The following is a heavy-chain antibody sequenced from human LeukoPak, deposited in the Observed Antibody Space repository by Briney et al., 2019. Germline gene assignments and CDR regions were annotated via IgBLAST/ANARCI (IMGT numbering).Heavy chain of an antibody. CDR2: IYYSGST. CDR3: AREGDCSSTSCYGRLVYAFDI. J-gene: IGHJ3*02. V-gene: IGHV4-59*01. D-gene: IGHD2-2*01. CDR1: GGSNSSYY. Sequence: SETLSLTCTVSGGSNSSYYWSWIRQPPGKGLEWIGYIYYSGSTNYNPSLKSRVTISIDTSKNQFSLKLSSVTAADTAVYYCAREGDCSSTSCYGRLVYAFDIWGQGTMVTVSS.